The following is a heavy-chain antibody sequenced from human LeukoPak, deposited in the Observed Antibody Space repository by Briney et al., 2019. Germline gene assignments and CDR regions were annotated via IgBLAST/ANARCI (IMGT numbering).Heavy chain of an antibody. CDR3: ARYSSSSGGMDV. V-gene: IGHV4-34*01. CDR2: INHSGST. D-gene: IGHD6-6*01. Sequence: SETLSLTCAVYSGSFSGYYWSWIRQPPGKGLEWIGEINHSGSTNYNPSLKSRVTISVDTSKNQFSLKLSSVTAADTAVYYCARYSSSSGGMDVWGQGTTVTVSS. J-gene: IGHJ6*02. CDR1: SGSFSGYY.